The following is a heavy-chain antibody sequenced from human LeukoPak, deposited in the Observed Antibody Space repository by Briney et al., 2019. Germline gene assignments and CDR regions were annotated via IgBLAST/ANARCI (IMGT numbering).Heavy chain of an antibody. V-gene: IGHV1-58*01. CDR2: IVVGSGNT. D-gene: IGHD3-9*01. CDR1: GFTFTSSA. Sequence: ASVTVSCKASGFTFTSSAVQRVRQARGQRLEWIGWIVVGSGNTNYAQKFQERVTITRDMSTSTAYMELSSLRSEDTAVYYCAAAYYDILTGYSLFAFDIWGQGTMVTVSS. CDR3: AAAYYDILTGYSLFAFDI. J-gene: IGHJ3*02.